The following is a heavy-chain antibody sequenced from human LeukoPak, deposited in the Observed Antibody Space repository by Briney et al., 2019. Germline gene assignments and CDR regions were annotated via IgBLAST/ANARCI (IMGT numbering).Heavy chain of an antibody. D-gene: IGHD6-13*01. CDR1: GGSISSYY. CDR3: ARSAAAGTGAYYYYYYMDV. Sequence: KSSETLSLTCTVSGGSISSYYWSWIRQPAGKGLEWIGRIYTSGSTNYNPSLKSRVTMSVDTSKNQFSLKLSSVTAADTAVYYCARSAAAGTGAYYYYYYMDVWGKGTTVTVSS. J-gene: IGHJ6*03. CDR2: IYTSGST. V-gene: IGHV4-4*07.